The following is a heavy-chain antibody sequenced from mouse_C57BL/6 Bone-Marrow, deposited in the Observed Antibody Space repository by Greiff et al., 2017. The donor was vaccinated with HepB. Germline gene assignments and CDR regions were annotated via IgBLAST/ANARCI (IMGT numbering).Heavy chain of an antibody. CDR2: ISSGSSTI. V-gene: IGHV5-17*01. Sequence: EVQLVESGGGLVKPGGSLKLSCAASGFTFSDYGMHWVRQAPEKGLEWVAYISSGSSTIYYADTVKGRFTISRDNAKNTLFLQMTSLRSEDTAMYYCASPYYYGSSPFAYWGQGTLVTVSA. J-gene: IGHJ3*01. D-gene: IGHD1-1*01. CDR1: GFTFSDYG. CDR3: ASPYYYGSSPFAY.